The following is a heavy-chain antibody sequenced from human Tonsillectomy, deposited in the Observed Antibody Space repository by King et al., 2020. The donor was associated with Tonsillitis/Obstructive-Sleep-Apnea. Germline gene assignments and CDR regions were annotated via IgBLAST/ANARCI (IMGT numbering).Heavy chain of an antibody. J-gene: IGHJ4*02. CDR3: ARGKSRVVVVVAAPYYFDY. Sequence: VQLQQWGAGLLKPSETLSLTCAVYGGSFSGYYWSWIRQPPGKGLEWIGEINHSGSTNYNPSLKSRVTISVDTSKNQVSLKLSSVTAADTAVYYCARGKSRVVVVVAAPYYFDYWGQGTLVTVSS. D-gene: IGHD2-15*01. CDR2: INHSGST. CDR1: GGSFSGYY. V-gene: IGHV4-34*01.